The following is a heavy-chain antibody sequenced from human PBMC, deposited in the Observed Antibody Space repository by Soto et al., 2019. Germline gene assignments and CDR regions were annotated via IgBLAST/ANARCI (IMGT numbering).Heavy chain of an antibody. V-gene: IGHV3-74*01. CDR3: ASSLLTPFDY. D-gene: IGHD7-27*01. J-gene: IGHJ4*02. CDR2: INSDGGST. Sequence: EVQLVESGGGLVQPGGSLRLSCAASGFTFSTYWMHWVGQVPGKGLVWVSRINSDGGSTTYADSVKGRFTISRDNAKSTLYLQLNSLRVEDTAVYYCASSLLTPFDYWGQGTLVTVSS. CDR1: GFTFSTYW.